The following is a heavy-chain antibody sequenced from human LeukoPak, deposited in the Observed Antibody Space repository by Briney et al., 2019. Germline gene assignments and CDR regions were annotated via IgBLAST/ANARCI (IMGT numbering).Heavy chain of an antibody. CDR1: GGSISSTTYY. CDR3: ARPLYNSWYQFDP. D-gene: IGHD6-13*01. V-gene: IGHV4-39*01. Sequence: PSETLYLTCSVSGGSISSTTYYWGWIRQPPGKGLEWIGSIYFNAGSTFYNPSLKRRATLSVDTSKNQFSLSLRSVTAADTAVYYCARPLYNSWYQFDPWGQGTLVTVSS. CDR2: IYFNAGST. J-gene: IGHJ5*02.